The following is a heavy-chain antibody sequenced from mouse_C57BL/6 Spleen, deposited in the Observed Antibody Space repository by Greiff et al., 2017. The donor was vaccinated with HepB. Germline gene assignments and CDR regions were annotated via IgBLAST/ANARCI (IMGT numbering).Heavy chain of an antibody. CDR3: ARSGDGYYLPWFAY. Sequence: VQLQQPGAELVRPGSSVKLSCKASGYTFTSYWMHWVKQRPIQGLEWIGNIHPSDSETHYNQKFKDKATLTVDKSSSTAYMQLSSLTSEDSAVYYCARSGDGYYLPWFAYWGQGTLVTVSA. D-gene: IGHD2-3*01. V-gene: IGHV1-52*01. J-gene: IGHJ3*01. CDR1: GYTFTSYW. CDR2: IHPSDSET.